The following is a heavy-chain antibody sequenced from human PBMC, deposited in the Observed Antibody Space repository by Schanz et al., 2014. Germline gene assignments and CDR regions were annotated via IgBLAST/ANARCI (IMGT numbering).Heavy chain of an antibody. CDR2: INSDDTTK. Sequence: VQLVESGGGLVKPGGSLRLSCAASGFTFSSYSLAWVRQAPGKGLVWVSRINSDDTTKTYADSVKGRFTISRDNAKYTLYLQMNSLRAEDTAVYYCVKLPGATGTTSHFDYWGQGTLVTVSS. V-gene: IGHV3-74*02. D-gene: IGHD1-1*01. J-gene: IGHJ4*02. CDR3: VKLPGATGTTSHFDY. CDR1: GFTFSSYS.